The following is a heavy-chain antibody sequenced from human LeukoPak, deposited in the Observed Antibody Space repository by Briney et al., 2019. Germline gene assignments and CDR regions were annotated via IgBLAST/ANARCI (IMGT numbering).Heavy chain of an antibody. CDR3: ARESPGIAAAGLGF. D-gene: IGHD6-13*01. CDR1: GFTFSRYW. J-gene: IGHJ4*02. V-gene: IGHV3-74*01. Sequence: PGGSLRLSCADSGFTFSRYWMHWVRQTPGKGLVWVSCISADGSVTRYADSVKGRFTISRDNTKSTLYLQMNSLRAEDTAVYYCARESPGIAAAGLGFWGQGTLVTVSS. CDR2: ISADGSVT.